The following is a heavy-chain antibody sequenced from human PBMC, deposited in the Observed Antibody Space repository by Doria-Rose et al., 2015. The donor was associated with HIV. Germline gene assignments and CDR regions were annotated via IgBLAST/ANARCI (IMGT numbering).Heavy chain of an antibody. CDR1: GVSLSSPGMG. CDR2: IISDDER. Sequence: QVTLKESGPVLVKPTETLTLTCTVSGVSLSSPGMGVSWSRQHPVNALEWLAYIISDDERSYKTSLKSRLTISRGTSKSQVVLTMTDMDPVDTATYYCARIKSSRWYHKYYFDFWGQGTLVIVSA. J-gene: IGHJ4*02. CDR3: ARIKSSRWYHKYYFDF. V-gene: IGHV2-26*01. D-gene: IGHD6-13*01.